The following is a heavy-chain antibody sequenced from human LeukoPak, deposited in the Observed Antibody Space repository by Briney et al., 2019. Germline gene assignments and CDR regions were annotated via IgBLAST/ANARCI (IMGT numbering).Heavy chain of an antibody. Sequence: GGSLRLSCAASGFTFSSYAMHWVRQAPGKGLEWVATIKQDGSEKHYVDSVKGRFTISRDNAKNSLYLQMNSLRAEDTGVYYCARGYSNAFDIWGQGTMVTVSS. J-gene: IGHJ3*02. CDR2: IKQDGSEK. CDR3: ARGYSNAFDI. CDR1: GFTFSSYA. D-gene: IGHD2-15*01. V-gene: IGHV3-7*01.